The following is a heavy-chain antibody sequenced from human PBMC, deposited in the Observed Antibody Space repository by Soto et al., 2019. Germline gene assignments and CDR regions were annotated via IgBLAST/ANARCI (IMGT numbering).Heavy chain of an antibody. Sequence: GGSLRLSCAASGFTFSSYAMSWVRQAPGKGLEWVSAISGSGGSTYYADSVKGRFTISRDNSKNTLYLQMNSLRAEDTAVYYCAKVTGATAVKSAAFDIWGQGTMVTVSS. D-gene: IGHD5-12*01. J-gene: IGHJ3*02. CDR2: ISGSGGST. V-gene: IGHV3-23*01. CDR3: AKVTGATAVKSAAFDI. CDR1: GFTFSSYA.